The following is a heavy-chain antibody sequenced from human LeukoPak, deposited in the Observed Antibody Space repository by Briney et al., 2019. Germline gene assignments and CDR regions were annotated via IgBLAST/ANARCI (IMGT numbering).Heavy chain of an antibody. Sequence: GESLRLSCAASGFTFSSYSVNWVRQAPGKGLEWVSSISSSSSYIYYADSVKGRFTISRDNAKNSLYLQMNSLRAEDTAVYYCAREGYSGYDLDYWGQGTLVTVSS. D-gene: IGHD5-12*01. CDR2: ISSSSSYI. CDR3: AREGYSGYDLDY. V-gene: IGHV3-21*01. CDR1: GFTFSSYS. J-gene: IGHJ4*02.